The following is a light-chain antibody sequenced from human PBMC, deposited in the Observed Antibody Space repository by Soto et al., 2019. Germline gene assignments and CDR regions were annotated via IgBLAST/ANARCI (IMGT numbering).Light chain of an antibody. V-gene: IGKV1-5*03. CDR3: QQYKSYSSWT. J-gene: IGKJ1*01. CDR1: QSISSW. CDR2: KAS. Sequence: DIQLTQSPSSLSASVGDRVTITCRASQSISSWLAWYQQKPGKAPKLXXYKASYLQSWVPSTFSGSGSGTEFTLTISSLQPDDFATYYCQQYKSYSSWTFGQGTKVDIK.